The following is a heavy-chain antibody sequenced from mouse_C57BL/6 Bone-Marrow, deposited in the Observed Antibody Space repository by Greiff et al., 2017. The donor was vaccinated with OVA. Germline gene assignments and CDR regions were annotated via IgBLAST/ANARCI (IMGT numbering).Heavy chain of an antibody. D-gene: IGHD1-1*01. CDR3: ARHEFITTVVATDYAMDY. CDR1: GYTFTEYT. Sequence: QVQLKESGAELVKPGASVKLSCKASGYTFTEYTIHWVKQRSGQGLEWIGWFYPGSGSITYNEKFKDKATLTADKSSSTVYMELSRLTSEDSAVYFCARHEFITTVVATDYAMDYWGQGTSVTVSS. J-gene: IGHJ4*01. V-gene: IGHV1-62-2*01. CDR2: FYPGSGSI.